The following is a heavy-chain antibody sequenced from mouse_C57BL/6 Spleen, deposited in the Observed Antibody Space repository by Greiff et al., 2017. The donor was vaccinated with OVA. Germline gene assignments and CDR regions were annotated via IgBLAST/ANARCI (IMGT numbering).Heavy chain of an antibody. Sequence: EVKLMESGEGLVKPGGSLKLSCAASGFTFSSYAMSWVRQTPEKRLEWVAYISSGGDYIYYADTVKGRFTISRDNARNTLYLQMSSLKSEDTAMYYCTREGRTGTAYWGQGTLVTVSA. J-gene: IGHJ3*01. CDR1: GFTFSSYA. CDR3: TREGRTGTAY. CDR2: ISSGGDYI. V-gene: IGHV5-9-1*02. D-gene: IGHD4-1*01.